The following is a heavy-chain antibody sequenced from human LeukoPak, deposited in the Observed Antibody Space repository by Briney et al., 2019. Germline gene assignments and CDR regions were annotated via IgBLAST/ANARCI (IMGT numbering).Heavy chain of an antibody. V-gene: IGHV3-15*01. D-gene: IGHD2-15*01. J-gene: IGHJ1*01. Sequence: PGGSLRLSCKASGFTFTNAWMSWVRQAPGKGLEWVGRIKSTTDGGTTDYAAPVKGRFTISTDDSKTTLYLQMNKLKIEDTAVYYCTTDWAVVSRRYFQHWGQGTLVTVSS. CDR2: IKSTTDGGTT. CDR3: TTDWAVVSRRYFQH. CDR1: GFTFTNAW.